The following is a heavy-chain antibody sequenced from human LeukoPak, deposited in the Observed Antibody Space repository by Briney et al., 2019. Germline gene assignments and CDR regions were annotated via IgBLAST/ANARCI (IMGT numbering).Heavy chain of an antibody. CDR3: ASGYDSSGYHDY. Sequence: ASVKVSCKASGGTFSSYAISWVRQAPGQGLEWMGGIIPIFGTANYAQKFQGRVTITTDESTSTAYMELSSLRSEDTDVYYCASGYDSSGYHDYWGQGTLVTVSS. CDR2: IIPIFGTA. J-gene: IGHJ4*02. CDR1: GGTFSSYA. D-gene: IGHD3-22*01. V-gene: IGHV1-69*05.